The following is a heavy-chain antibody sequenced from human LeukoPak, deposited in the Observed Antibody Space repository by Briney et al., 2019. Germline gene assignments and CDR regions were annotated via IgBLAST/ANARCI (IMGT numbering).Heavy chain of an antibody. D-gene: IGHD1-14*01. Sequence: GGSLRLSCAASGFTFDDYGMSWVRHAPGKGLEWVSGINWNGGSTYYADSVKGRFTISRDNSKNTLYLQMNSLKAEDTAVYYCAKDLVAEEVDYWGQGTLVTVSS. CDR3: AKDLVAEEVDY. CDR2: INWNGGST. V-gene: IGHV3-23*01. CDR1: GFTFDDYG. J-gene: IGHJ4*02.